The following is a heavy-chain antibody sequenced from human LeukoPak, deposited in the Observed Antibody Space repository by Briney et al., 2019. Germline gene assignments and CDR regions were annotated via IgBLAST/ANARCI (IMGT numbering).Heavy chain of an antibody. D-gene: IGHD6-13*01. J-gene: IGHJ1*01. CDR1: GGSFSGYY. CDR3: ARGPRYSRGYFQH. Sequence: SETLSLTCAVYGGSFSGYYWSWIRQPPGKGLEWIGEINHSGSTNYNPSLKSRVTISVDTSKNQFSLKLSSVTAADTAVYYCARGPRYSRGYFQHWGQGTPVTVSS. CDR2: INHSGST. V-gene: IGHV4-34*01.